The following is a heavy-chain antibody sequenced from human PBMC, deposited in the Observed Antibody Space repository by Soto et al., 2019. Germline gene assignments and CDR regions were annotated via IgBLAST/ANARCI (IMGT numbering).Heavy chain of an antibody. CDR1: GFSLSGYG. CDR2: IDTYGSAT. V-gene: IGHV3-74*01. D-gene: IGHD6-19*01. CDR3: VRVLKSIGWDNDVFDI. J-gene: IGHJ3*02. Sequence: PGGSLRLSCAASGFSLSGYGMHWVRQAPGKGLVWVSRIDTYGSATKYADSVEGRFSISKDNAENTLYLQMNNLRADDTAVYYCVRVLKSIGWDNDVFDIWGQGTMVTVSS.